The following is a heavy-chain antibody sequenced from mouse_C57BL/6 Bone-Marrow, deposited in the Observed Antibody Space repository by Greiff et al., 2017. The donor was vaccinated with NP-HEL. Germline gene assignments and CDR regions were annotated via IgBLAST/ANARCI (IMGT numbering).Heavy chain of an antibody. CDR1: GYTFTDYY. D-gene: IGHD3-2*02. V-gene: IGHV1-26*01. CDR3: ARRASSGYDFDY. Sequence: EVQLQQSGPELVKPGASVKISCKASGYTFTDYYMNWVKQSHGKSLEWIGDINPNNGGTSYNQKFKGKATLTVDKSSSTAYMELRSLTSEDSAVYYCARRASSGYDFDYWGQGTTLTVSS. J-gene: IGHJ2*01. CDR2: INPNNGGT.